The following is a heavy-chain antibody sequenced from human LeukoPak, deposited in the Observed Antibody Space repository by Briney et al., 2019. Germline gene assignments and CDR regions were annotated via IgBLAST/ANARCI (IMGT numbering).Heavy chain of an antibody. CDR2: LNPSGGST. V-gene: IGHV1-46*01. Sequence: PRASVKVSCKASGYTVTSYYMHWVRQAPGQGLEWMGILNPSGGSTSYAQKFQGRATLTRATSTSTVYMELSSLRSEDTAVYYCARTAGRTFDYWGQGTLVTVSS. J-gene: IGHJ4*02. CDR1: GYTVTSYY. D-gene: IGHD6-6*01. CDR3: ARTAGRTFDY.